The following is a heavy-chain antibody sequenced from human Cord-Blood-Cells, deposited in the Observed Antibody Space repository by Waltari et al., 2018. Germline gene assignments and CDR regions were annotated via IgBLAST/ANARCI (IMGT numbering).Heavy chain of an antibody. CDR2: IYWDDDK. CDR3: AHRRWQSSSWYYFDY. CDR1: GFSLSTSGVG. Sequence: QITLKESGPTLVKPTQTLTLTCTFSGFSLSTSGVGVGWIRQPPGKALEWLALIYWDDDKRYSPALKSRLTITKDTSKNQVVLTMTNMDPVDTATYYCAHRRWQSSSWYYFDYWGQGTLVTVSS. V-gene: IGHV2-5*02. D-gene: IGHD6-13*01. J-gene: IGHJ4*02.